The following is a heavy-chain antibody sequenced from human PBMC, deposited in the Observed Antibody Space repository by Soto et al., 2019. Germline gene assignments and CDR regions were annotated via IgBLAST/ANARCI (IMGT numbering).Heavy chain of an antibody. J-gene: IGHJ6*02. CDR1: GFTFSSYS. Sequence: PGGSLRLSCAASGFTFSSYSMNWVRQAPGKGLEWVSSISSSSSYIYYADSVKGRFTISRDNAKNSLYLQMNSLRAEDTAVYYCARDLPRITIFGVVIIPGYYYYGMDVWGQGTTVTVSS. V-gene: IGHV3-21*01. CDR3: ARDLPRITIFGVVIIPGYYYYGMDV. CDR2: ISSSSSYI. D-gene: IGHD3-3*01.